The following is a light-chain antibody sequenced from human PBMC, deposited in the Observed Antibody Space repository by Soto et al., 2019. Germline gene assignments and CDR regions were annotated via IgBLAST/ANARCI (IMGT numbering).Light chain of an antibody. V-gene: IGKV1-17*01. CDR1: QGIRND. J-gene: IGKJ4*01. Sequence: MRMTQSSSSLSAAVGGRVTITCRASQGIRNDLCLYQQKPGKAPKLLIYFSSNFQXXXPSRVSGSGSGTEFTHTSSSLQPEDFATYYCLQRNTYPLTFGGGTKV. CDR2: FSS. CDR3: LQRNTYPLT.